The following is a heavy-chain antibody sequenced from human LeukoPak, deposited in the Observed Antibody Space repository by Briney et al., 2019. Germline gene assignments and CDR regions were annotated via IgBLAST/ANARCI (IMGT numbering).Heavy chain of an antibody. D-gene: IGHD6-13*01. CDR1: SGSLSSYY. CDR2: IYYSGST. V-gene: IGHV4-59*01. J-gene: IGHJ2*01. CDR3: ARVYYSRSYDYWYFDL. Sequence: SETLSLTCTVSSGSLSSYYWSWIRQPPGKGLEWIGYIYYSGSTNYNPSLKSRVTISVDTSKNQFSLKLSSVTAADAAVYYCARVYYSRSYDYWYFDLWGRGTLVTVSS.